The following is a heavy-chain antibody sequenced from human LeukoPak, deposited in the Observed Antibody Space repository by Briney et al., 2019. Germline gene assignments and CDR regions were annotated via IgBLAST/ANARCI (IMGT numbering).Heavy chain of an antibody. CDR3: ARGALYQYYLDYWG. V-gene: IGHV3-30*02. D-gene: IGHD4-17*01. Sequence: GGSLRLSCAASGFTFSNYGMHWVRQAPGKGLEWVTFIRYDGSTKFYADSVKGRFTISRDNSKNTLYLQMNSLRVEDTAVYFCARGALYQYYLDYWGWGQGTLVTVSS. CDR1: GFTFSNYG. CDR2: IRYDGSTK. J-gene: IGHJ4*02.